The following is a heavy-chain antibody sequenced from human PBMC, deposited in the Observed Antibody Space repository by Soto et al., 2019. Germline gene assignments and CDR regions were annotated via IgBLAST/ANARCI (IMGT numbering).Heavy chain of an antibody. D-gene: IGHD3-22*01. J-gene: IGHJ6*02. Sequence: GSLRLSCAASGFTFSSYWMHWVRQAPGKGLVWVSRINSDGSSTSYADSVKGRFTISRDNAKNTLYLQMNSLRAEDTAVYYCARVLQYYYDSSGYYGGAQYYYYYGMDVWGQGTTVTVSS. CDR2: INSDGSST. V-gene: IGHV3-74*01. CDR3: ARVLQYYYDSSGYYGGAQYYYYYGMDV. CDR1: GFTFSSYW.